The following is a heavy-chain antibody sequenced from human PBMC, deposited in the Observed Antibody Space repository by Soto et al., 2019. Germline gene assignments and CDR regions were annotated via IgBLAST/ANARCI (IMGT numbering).Heavy chain of an antibody. D-gene: IGHD2-15*01. Sequence: QVQLVQSGAEVKKPGSSVKVSCKASGGTFSSYAISWVLQAPGQGLEWMGGIIPIFGTANYAQKFQGRVTITADKSTGTAYMELSSLRSEDTAVYYCARERVYCSGGSCYPGWFDPWGQGTLVTVSS. J-gene: IGHJ5*02. CDR1: GGTFSSYA. V-gene: IGHV1-69*06. CDR2: IIPIFGTA. CDR3: ARERVYCSGGSCYPGWFDP.